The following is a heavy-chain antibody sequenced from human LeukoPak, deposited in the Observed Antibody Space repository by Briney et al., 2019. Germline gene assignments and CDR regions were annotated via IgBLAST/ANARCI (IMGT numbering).Heavy chain of an antibody. CDR3: ARGEALLWFGEED. V-gene: IGHV1-69*04. CDR2: IIPILGIA. J-gene: IGHJ4*02. D-gene: IGHD3-10*01. Sequence: GASVKVSCKASGGTFSSYAISWVRQAPGQGLEWMGRIIPILGIANYAQKFQGRVTITADKSTSTAYMELSSLRSEDTAVYYCARGEALLWFGEEDWGQGTLVTVSS. CDR1: GGTFSSYA.